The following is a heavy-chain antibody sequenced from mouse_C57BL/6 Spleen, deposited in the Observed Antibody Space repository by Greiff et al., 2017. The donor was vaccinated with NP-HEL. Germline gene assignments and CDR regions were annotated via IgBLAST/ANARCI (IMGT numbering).Heavy chain of an antibody. CDR3: AGGAGSSPGFAY. CDR1: GYTFTSYW. D-gene: IGHD3-3*01. Sequence: QVQLQQPGAELVRPGSSVKLSCKASGYTFTSYWMHWVKQRPIQGLEWIGNIDPSDSETHYNQKFKDKATLTVDKSSSTAYMQRSRLTSEDSAVYYSAGGAGSSPGFAYWGQGTLVTVSA. J-gene: IGHJ3*01. CDR2: IDPSDSET. V-gene: IGHV1-52*01.